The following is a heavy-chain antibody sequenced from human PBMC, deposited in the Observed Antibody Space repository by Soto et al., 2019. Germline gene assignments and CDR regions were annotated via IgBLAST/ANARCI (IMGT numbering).Heavy chain of an antibody. D-gene: IGHD3-16*01. Sequence: GGSLRLSCAASGFTFSTYAMSWVRQAPGKGPEWVSVIGEGGFSTQYAASVKGRFTISRDNSKNMLYLQMNSLRSDDTAVYYCARDSITRVSSDVPGMDVWGQGTTVTVSS. CDR2: IGEGGFST. J-gene: IGHJ6*02. V-gene: IGHV3-23*01. CDR3: ARDSITRVSSDVPGMDV. CDR1: GFTFSTYA.